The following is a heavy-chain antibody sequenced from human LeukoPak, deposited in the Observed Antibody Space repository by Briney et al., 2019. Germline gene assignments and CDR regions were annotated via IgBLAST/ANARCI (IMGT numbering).Heavy chain of an antibody. V-gene: IGHV1-18*04. CDR1: GYTFTGYY. D-gene: IGHD1-26*01. CDR3: ARWESGSYFPDY. CDR2: ISAYNGKT. Sequence: ASVKVSCKASGYTFTGYYMHWVRQAPGQGLEWMGWISAYNGKTNYAQKLQGRVTMTTDTSTSTAYMELRSLRSDDTAVYYCARWESGSYFPDYWGQGTLVTVSS. J-gene: IGHJ4*02.